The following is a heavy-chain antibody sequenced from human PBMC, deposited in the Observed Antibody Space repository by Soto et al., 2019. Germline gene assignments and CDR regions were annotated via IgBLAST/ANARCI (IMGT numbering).Heavy chain of an antibody. J-gene: IGHJ6*02. CDR2: ISYDGSNK. D-gene: IGHD3-3*01. Sequence: VQLVESGGGVVQPGRSLRLSCAASGFTFSSYAMHWVRQAPGKGLEWVAVISYDGSNKYYADSVKGRFTISRDNSKNTLYLQMNSLRAEDTAVYYCARETPGRDLDYYYGMDVWGQGTTVTVSS. V-gene: IGHV3-30-3*01. CDR3: ARETPGRDLDYYYGMDV. CDR1: GFTFSSYA.